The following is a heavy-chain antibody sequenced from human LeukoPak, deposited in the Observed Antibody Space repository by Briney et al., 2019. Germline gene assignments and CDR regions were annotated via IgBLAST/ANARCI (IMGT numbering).Heavy chain of an antibody. CDR2: IYYSGST. J-gene: IGHJ4*02. Sequence: SETLSLTCTVSGGSISSGDYYWSWIRQPPGKGLEWIGYIYYSGSTYYNPSLKSRVTISVDTSKNQFSLKLSSVTAADTAVYYCAREKDYYDSSGYSGEDYWGQGTLVTVSS. CDR3: AREKDYYDSSGYSGEDY. CDR1: GGSISSGDYY. D-gene: IGHD3-22*01. V-gene: IGHV4-30-4*01.